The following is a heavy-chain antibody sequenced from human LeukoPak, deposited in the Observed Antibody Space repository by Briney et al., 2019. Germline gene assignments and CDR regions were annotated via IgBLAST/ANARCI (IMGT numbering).Heavy chain of an antibody. D-gene: IGHD6-13*01. V-gene: IGHV3-23*01. J-gene: IGHJ4*02. CDR3: ASENVAGALWYFDY. Sequence: GGSLRLSCAASGFTFSSYDMSWVRQAPGKGLEWVSYISGAGGTTYYPDSVKGRFTISRDNSKNTMDLQMNSLSAEDTAVYYCASENVAGALWYFDYWGEGTLVTVSS. CDR1: GFTFSSYD. CDR2: ISGAGGTT.